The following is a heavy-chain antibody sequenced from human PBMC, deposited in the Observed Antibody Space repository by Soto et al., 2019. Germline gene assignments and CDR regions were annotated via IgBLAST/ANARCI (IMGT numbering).Heavy chain of an antibody. CDR3: SRSLNS. CDR2: ISPDGSEK. CDR1: GFTFSSFW. V-gene: IGHV3-7*01. J-gene: IGHJ4*02. Sequence: SLRLSCAASGFTFSSFWMDWVRQAPGKGLEWVANISPDGSEKHYVDSVKGRFTISRDNARNSLYLRMSSLTAEDSALYYCSRSLNSWGQGTRVTVSS.